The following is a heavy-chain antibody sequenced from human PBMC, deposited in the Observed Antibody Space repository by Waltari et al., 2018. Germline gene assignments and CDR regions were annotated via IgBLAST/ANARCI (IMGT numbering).Heavy chain of an antibody. CDR2: LNHSGST. CDR3: ARPYCSGGSCYYFDY. V-gene: IGHV4-34*01. Sequence: QVQLQQWGAGLLKPSETLSLTCAVYGGSFSGYYWSWLHQPPGKGLEWIGELNHSGSTNYNPSLKSRVTISVDTSKNQFSLKLSSVTAADTAVYYCARPYCSGGSCYYFDYWGQGTLVTVSS. J-gene: IGHJ4*02. D-gene: IGHD2-15*01. CDR1: GGSFSGYY.